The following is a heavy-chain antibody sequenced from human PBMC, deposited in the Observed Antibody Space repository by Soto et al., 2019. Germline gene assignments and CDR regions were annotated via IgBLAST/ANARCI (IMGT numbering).Heavy chain of an antibody. CDR2: ISHSGRT. V-gene: IGHV4-38-2*01. CDR1: GPSISSGYS. D-gene: IGHD1-1*01. CDR3: ARVGPLAWNGRWFDP. Sequence: KPSETLSLTCAVSGPSISSGYSWGWIRQTPGKGLEWVGTISHSGRTSYNPSLKGRVTISLDMSKNQFSLKLSSVTAADTAVYYCARVGPLAWNGRWFDPWGQGTLVTVSS. J-gene: IGHJ5*02.